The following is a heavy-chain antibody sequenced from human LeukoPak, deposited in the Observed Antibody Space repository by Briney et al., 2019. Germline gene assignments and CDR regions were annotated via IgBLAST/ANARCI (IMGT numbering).Heavy chain of an antibody. J-gene: IGHJ4*02. CDR3: ARALQVRGYSGYDPFDY. Sequence: GGSLRLSCAASGFTFSSYSMNWVRQAPGKGLEWVSSISSSSSYRYYADSVKGRFTISRDNAKNSLYLQMNSLRVEDTAVYYCARALQVRGYSGYDPFDYWGQGTLVTVSS. V-gene: IGHV3-21*01. CDR2: ISSSSSYR. CDR1: GFTFSSYS. D-gene: IGHD5-12*01.